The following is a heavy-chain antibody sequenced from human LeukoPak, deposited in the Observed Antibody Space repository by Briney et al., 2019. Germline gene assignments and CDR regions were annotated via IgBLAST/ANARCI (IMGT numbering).Heavy chain of an antibody. CDR2: ISSSSSTI. Sequence: GGSLRLSCAASGFTFSSYSMNWVRQAPGKGLEWVSYISSSSSTIYYADSVKGRFTISRDNAKNSLYLQMNSLRAEDTAVYYCARTGSGYGDYDFDYWGQGTLVTVSS. J-gene: IGHJ4*02. D-gene: IGHD4-17*01. CDR1: GFTFSSYS. CDR3: ARTGSGYGDYDFDY. V-gene: IGHV3-48*04.